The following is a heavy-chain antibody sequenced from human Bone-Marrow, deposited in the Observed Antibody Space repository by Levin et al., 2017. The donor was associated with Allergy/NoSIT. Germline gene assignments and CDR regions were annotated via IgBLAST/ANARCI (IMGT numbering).Heavy chain of an antibody. V-gene: IGHV3-15*01. Sequence: PGGSLRLSCVASGFSFSNAWMNWVRQAPGKGLEWVGRIKSRTDGGTSDYATPVKGRFTISRDDSNKMLFLQMNSLKTEDTAAYYCITDDTGHDWGYWGQGTLVTVSS. J-gene: IGHJ4*02. D-gene: IGHD5-12*01. CDR1: GFSFSNAW. CDR2: IKSRTDGGTS. CDR3: ITDDTGHDWGY.